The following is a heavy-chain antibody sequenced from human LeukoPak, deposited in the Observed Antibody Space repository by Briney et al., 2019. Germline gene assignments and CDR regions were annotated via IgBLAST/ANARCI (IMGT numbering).Heavy chain of an antibody. CDR3: ARGVRGIISYYYYMDL. CDR1: GSTISRNW. J-gene: IGHJ6*03. V-gene: IGHV3-74*01. D-gene: IGHD3-10*01. Sequence: GGSLRLSCAASGSTISRNWMHWVRQTPGKELVWVSRINGDGSATTYADSVAGRFTISRDNAKNTIYLQMTSLRAEDTAVYYCARGVRGIISYYYYMDLWGKGTTVTVSS. CDR2: INGDGSAT.